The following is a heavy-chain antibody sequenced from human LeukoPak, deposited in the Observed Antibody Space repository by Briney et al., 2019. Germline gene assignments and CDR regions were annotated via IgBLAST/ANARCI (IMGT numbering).Heavy chain of an antibody. J-gene: IGHJ4*02. Sequence: GRSLRLSCAASGFTFSSYGMHWVRQAPGKGLEWVAVISYDGSNKYYADSVKGRFTISRDNSKNTLYLQMNSLRAEDTAVYYCAKDLVNYYDSSGHQPLVGYWGQGTLVTVSS. CDR1: GFTFSSYG. V-gene: IGHV3-30*18. CDR3: AKDLVNYYDSSGHQPLVGY. CDR2: ISYDGSNK. D-gene: IGHD3-22*01.